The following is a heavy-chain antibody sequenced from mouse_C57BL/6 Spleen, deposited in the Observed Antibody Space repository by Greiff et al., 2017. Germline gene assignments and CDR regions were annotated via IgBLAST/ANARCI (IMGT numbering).Heavy chain of an antibody. CDR1: GYAFSSSW. CDR3: AYYSPNCGSSYGWNVDV. Sequence: QVQLQQSGPELVKPGASVKISCKASGYAFSSSWMNWVQQRPGKGLEWIGRIYTGDGATNYNGKFKGKATLTAETSSSTAYMQLSSLTYDNSAVYSGAYYSPNCGSSYGWNVDVWGTGTTVTVSS. J-gene: IGHJ1*03. V-gene: IGHV1-82*01. D-gene: IGHD1-1*01. CDR2: IYTGDGAT.